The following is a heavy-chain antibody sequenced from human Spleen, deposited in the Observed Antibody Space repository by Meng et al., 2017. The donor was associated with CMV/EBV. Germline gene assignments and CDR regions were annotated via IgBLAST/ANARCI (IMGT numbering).Heavy chain of an antibody. Sequence: SETLSLTCTVSGVSVSSANYFWTWIRQTPGKGLEWIGYRYYTGSTNYNPYLRSRVTISIDTSKNQFSLKLSSVTAADTAVYYCASTPSLTIFGVEFVLTYWGQGTLVTVSS. V-gene: IGHV4-61*01. CDR2: RYYTGST. J-gene: IGHJ4*02. CDR3: ASTPSLTIFGVEFVLTY. CDR1: GVSVSSANYF. D-gene: IGHD3-3*01.